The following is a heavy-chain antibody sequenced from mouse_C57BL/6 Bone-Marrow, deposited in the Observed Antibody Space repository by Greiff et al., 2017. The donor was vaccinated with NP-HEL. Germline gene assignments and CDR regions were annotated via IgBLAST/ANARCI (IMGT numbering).Heavy chain of an antibody. Sequence: EVQRVESGGGLVQPGGSLSLSCAASGFTFTDYYMSWVRQPPGKALEWLGFIRNKANGYTTEYSASVKGRFTISRDNSPSILYLQMNALRAEDSAAYYCARYLRWGGDGDYFDYWGQGTTLTVSS. CDR2: IRNKANGYTT. V-gene: IGHV7-3*01. CDR1: GFTFTDYY. CDR3: ARYLRWGGDGDYFDY. J-gene: IGHJ2*01. D-gene: IGHD1-1*01.